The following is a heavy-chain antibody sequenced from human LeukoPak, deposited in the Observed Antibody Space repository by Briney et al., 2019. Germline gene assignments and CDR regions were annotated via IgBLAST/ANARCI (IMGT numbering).Heavy chain of an antibody. CDR1: GFTFSSYG. V-gene: IGHV3-21*01. CDR3: ARDNLGLNGSGSYSYYYYYYYMDV. J-gene: IGHJ6*03. Sequence: GGSLRLSCAASGFTFSSYGMHWVRQAPGKGLEWVSSISSSSSYIYYAASVKGRFTISRDNAKNSLYLQMNSLRAEDTAVYYCARDNLGLNGSGSYSYYYYYYYMDVWGKGTTVTVSS. CDR2: ISSSSSYI. D-gene: IGHD3-10*01.